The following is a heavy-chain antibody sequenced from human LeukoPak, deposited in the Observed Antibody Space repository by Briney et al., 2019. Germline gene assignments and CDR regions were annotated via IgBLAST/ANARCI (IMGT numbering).Heavy chain of an antibody. Sequence: PGRSLRLSCAASGFTFDDYAMHWVRQAPGKGLEWVSGISWNSGSIGYADSVKGRFTISRDNAKNSLYLQMNSLRAEDTALYYCAKDKVGGWYQGDAFDIWGQGTMVTVSS. D-gene: IGHD6-19*01. CDR1: GFTFDDYA. CDR3: AKDKVGGWYQGDAFDI. CDR2: ISWNSGSI. J-gene: IGHJ3*02. V-gene: IGHV3-9*01.